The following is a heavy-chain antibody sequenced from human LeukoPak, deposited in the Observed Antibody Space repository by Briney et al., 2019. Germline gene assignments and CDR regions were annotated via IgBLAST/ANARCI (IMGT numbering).Heavy chain of an antibody. V-gene: IGHV3-30*01. Sequence: GGCLRLSRVPSRDSFSNYAIHCVCETPGKRPERVAAISFDGNNKYYAESVMGRIYNSRDNSKSTLYLQLNSLRAEDTAVYYCARDGRTIGDSAYYYPHFFFWRQGT. CDR2: ISFDGNNK. CDR1: RDSFSNYA. D-gene: IGHD3-22*01. J-gene: IGHJ4*02. CDR3: ARDGRTIGDSAYYYPHFFF.